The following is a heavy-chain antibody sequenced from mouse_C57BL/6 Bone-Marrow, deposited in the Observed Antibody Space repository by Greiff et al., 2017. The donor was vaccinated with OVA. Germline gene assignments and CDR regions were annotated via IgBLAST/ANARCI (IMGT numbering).Heavy chain of an antibody. V-gene: IGHV3-6*01. CDR2: ISYDGSN. Sequence: DVKLQESGPGLVKPSQSLSLTCSVTGYSITSGYYWNWIRQFPGNKLEWMGYISYDGSNNYNPSLKNRISITRDTSKNQFFLKLNSVTTEDTATYYCARVTTVVATDAMDYWGQGTSVTVSS. CDR1: GYSITSGYY. CDR3: ARVTTVVATDAMDY. J-gene: IGHJ4*01. D-gene: IGHD1-1*01.